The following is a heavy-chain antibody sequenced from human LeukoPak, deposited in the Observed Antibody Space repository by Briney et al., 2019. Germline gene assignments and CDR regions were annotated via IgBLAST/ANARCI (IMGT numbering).Heavy chain of an antibody. V-gene: IGHV3-48*03. J-gene: IGHJ4*02. CDR1: GFTFSSYE. CDR3: ARGGYSGYDNSDY. Sequence: GGSLRLSCAASGFTFSSYEMNWVRQAPGKGLEWVSYISSSGSTIYYADSVKGRFTISRDNAKNSLYLQMNSLRAEDTAVYYCARGGYSGYDNSDYWGQGTLVTVSS. D-gene: IGHD5-12*01. CDR2: ISSSGSTI.